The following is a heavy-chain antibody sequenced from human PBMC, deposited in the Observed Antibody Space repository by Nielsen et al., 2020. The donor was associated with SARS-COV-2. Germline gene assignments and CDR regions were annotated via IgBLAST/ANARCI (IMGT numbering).Heavy chain of an antibody. CDR1: GFTFSSYA. CDR2: ISSNGGST. Sequence: ESLKISCSASGFTFSSYAMHWVRQAPGKGLEYVSAISSNGGSTYYADSVKGRFTISRDNSKNTLYLQMSSLRAEDTAVYYCGAVAGSSWGQGTLVTVSS. J-gene: IGHJ4*02. CDR3: GAVAGSS. D-gene: IGHD6-19*01. V-gene: IGHV3-64D*06.